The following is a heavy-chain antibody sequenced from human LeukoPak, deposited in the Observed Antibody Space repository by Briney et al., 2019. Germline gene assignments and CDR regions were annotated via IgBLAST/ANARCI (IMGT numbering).Heavy chain of an antibody. CDR1: GYTFTSYG. D-gene: IGHD3-22*01. J-gene: IGHJ6*03. V-gene: IGHV1-18*01. CDR2: ISAYNGNT. CDR3: TANYYDSRQNYYYMDV. Sequence: ASVKVSCKASGYTFTSYGISWVRQAPGQGHEWMGWISAYNGNTNYAQKLQGRVTMTTDTSTSTAYMELRSLRSDDTAVYYCTANYYDSRQNYYYMDVWGKGTTVTVSS.